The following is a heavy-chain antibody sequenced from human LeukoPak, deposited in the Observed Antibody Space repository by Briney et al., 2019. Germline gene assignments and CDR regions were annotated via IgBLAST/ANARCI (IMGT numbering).Heavy chain of an antibody. CDR2: ISSQSSYI. V-gene: IGHV3-21*04. CDR1: GFTFSRNT. J-gene: IGHJ6*02. Sequence: GGSLRLSCAASGFTFSRNTMNWVRQASGKGLEWVSSISSQSSYIYYADSVKGRFTISRDNAKNSVYLQMNSLRAEDTAVYFCARGHYGLDVWGQGTTVTVSS. CDR3: ARGHYGLDV.